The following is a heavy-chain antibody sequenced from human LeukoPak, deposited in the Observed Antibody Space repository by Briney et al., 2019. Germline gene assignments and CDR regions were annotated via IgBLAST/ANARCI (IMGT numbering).Heavy chain of an antibody. D-gene: IGHD4-17*01. CDR1: GFTFSSYS. CDR2: ISSSSSTI. CDR3: ARDANAPPQYGGYYFDY. Sequence: GGSLRLSCAASGFTFSSYSMNWVRQAPGKGLEWVSYISSSSSTIYYADSVKGRFTISRDNAKNSLYLQMNSLRAEDTAVYYCARDANAPPQYGGYYFDYWGQGTLVTVSS. J-gene: IGHJ4*02. V-gene: IGHV3-48*01.